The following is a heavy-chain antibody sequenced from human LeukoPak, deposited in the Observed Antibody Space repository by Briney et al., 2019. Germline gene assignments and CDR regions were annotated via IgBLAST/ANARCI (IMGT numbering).Heavy chain of an antibody. D-gene: IGHD3-10*01. CDR2: IYHSGST. CDR3: ARDRASYGLGSYYSFGWFDP. CDR1: GGSISSGGYS. V-gene: IGHV4-30-2*01. J-gene: IGHJ5*02. Sequence: PSQTLSLTCAVSGGSISSGGYSWSWIRQPPGKGLEWIGYIYHSGSTYYNPSLKSRVTISVDRSKNQFSLKLSSVTAADTAVYYCARDRASYGLGSYYSFGWFDPWGQGTLVTVSS.